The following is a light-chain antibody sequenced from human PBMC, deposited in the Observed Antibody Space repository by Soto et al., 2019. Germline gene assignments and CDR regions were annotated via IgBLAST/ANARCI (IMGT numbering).Light chain of an antibody. Sequence: EIVLTQSPATLSLSPGERATLSCRASQSVSSYLAWYQQKPGQAPRLLIYDASNRATGIRARFSGGGSGTDFTLTNRSIEPEDFAVYHRQQRYNLQSFGQGTILEIK. CDR2: DAS. CDR3: QQRYNLQS. V-gene: IGKV3-11*01. CDR1: QSVSSY. J-gene: IGKJ2*03.